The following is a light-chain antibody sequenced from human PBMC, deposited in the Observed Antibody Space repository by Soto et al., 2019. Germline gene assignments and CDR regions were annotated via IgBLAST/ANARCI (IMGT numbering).Light chain of an antibody. CDR2: GAS. J-gene: IGKJ2*01. V-gene: IGKV3D-15*01. CDR3: NHYSSCPPYT. CDR1: QSVSSD. Sequence: IVMTQSPDTLSGSPGERAALSCRTSQSVSSDLAWYQQKPGQAPRLLIYGASTRATGIPARFSGSGSGTEFTLTISSLQSEDFAVYYCNHYSSCPPYTFGQGTKVEIX.